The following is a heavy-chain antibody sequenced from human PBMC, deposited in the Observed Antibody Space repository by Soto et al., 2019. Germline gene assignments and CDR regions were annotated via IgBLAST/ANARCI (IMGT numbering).Heavy chain of an antibody. D-gene: IGHD3-22*01. CDR3: ARDATYYYDSSGYYYDY. J-gene: IGHJ4*02. CDR1: GGTFSSYA. V-gene: IGHV1-69*13. Sequence: ASVKVSCKASGGTFSSYAISWVRQAPGQGLEWMGGIIPIFGTANHAQKFQGRVTITADESTSTAYMELSSLRSEDTAVYYCARDATYYYDSSGYYYDYWGQGTLVTVYS. CDR2: IIPIFGTA.